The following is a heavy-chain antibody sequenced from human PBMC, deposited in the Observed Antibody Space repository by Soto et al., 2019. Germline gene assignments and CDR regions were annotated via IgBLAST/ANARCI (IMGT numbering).Heavy chain of an antibody. J-gene: IGHJ4*02. Sequence: EVQLLESGGGLVQPGGSLRLSCAASGFTFSSYAMSWVRQAPGKGLEWVSAISGSGGSTYYADSVKGRFTISRDNSKNTLCLQMNSLRAEDTDVYYCAKPLQYIVVVVATIFDYWGQGTLVTVSS. CDR3: AKPLQYIVVVVATIFDY. CDR1: GFTFSSYA. V-gene: IGHV3-23*01. CDR2: ISGSGGST. D-gene: IGHD2-15*01.